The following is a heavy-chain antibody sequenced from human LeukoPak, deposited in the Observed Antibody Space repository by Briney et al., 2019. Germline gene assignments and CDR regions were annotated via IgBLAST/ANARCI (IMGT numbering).Heavy chain of an antibody. V-gene: IGHV3-30*02. Sequence: PGGSLRLSCVASGFDFSNGMHWVRQAPGKGLAWVTFIQYDGINKYYGDSVRGRFTISRDNSKNTLYLQMHSLRVEDTAMYYCVKSSSSQTAEDFWGQGTLVTVSS. J-gene: IGHJ4*02. CDR3: VKSSSSQTAEDF. CDR2: IQYDGINK. D-gene: IGHD2-21*02. CDR1: GFDFSNG.